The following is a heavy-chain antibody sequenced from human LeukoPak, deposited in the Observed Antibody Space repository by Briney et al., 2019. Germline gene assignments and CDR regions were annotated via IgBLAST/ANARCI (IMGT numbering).Heavy chain of an antibody. CDR2: IHGSGGSR. V-gene: IGHV3-23*01. CDR3: AKDLYGYGSNWFDP. CDR1: GFTFSSYA. D-gene: IGHD5-12*01. J-gene: IGHJ5*02. Sequence: GGSLTLSCAASGFTFSSYAMSWVRQAPAKGLAGVSAIHGSGGSRYYADSVKGRFSISRDNSKNTLYLQMNSLRAEDTAVYYCAKDLYGYGSNWFDPWVQETLVTVCS.